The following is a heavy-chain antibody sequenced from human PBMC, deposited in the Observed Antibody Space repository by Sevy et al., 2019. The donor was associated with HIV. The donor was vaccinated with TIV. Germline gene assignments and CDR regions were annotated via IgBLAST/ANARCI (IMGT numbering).Heavy chain of an antibody. Sequence: GESLKISCAASGFTVSSNYMSWVRQAPGKGLEWVSVIYSGGSTYYADSVKGRFTISRDNSKNTLYLQMNSLRAEDTAVYYCASPGYSSSWYHTYYYYGMDVWGQGTTVTVSS. D-gene: IGHD6-13*01. J-gene: IGHJ6*02. CDR3: ASPGYSSSWYHTYYYYGMDV. CDR2: IYSGGST. CDR1: GFTVSSNY. V-gene: IGHV3-53*01.